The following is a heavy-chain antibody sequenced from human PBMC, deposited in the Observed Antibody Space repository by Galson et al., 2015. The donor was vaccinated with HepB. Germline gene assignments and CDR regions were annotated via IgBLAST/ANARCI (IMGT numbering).Heavy chain of an antibody. CDR1: GFTFSSYA. D-gene: IGHD6-19*01. CDR2: IRGSGGGT. Sequence: SLRLSCAVSGFTFSSYAMYWVRQAPGKGLEWVSAIRGSGGGTYYADSVKGRFTISRDNSKNTLYLETNSLRAEDTAVYYCVKDSGGGWGLFDSWGQGTLVTVSS. J-gene: IGHJ4*02. V-gene: IGHV3-23*01. CDR3: VKDSGGGWGLFDS.